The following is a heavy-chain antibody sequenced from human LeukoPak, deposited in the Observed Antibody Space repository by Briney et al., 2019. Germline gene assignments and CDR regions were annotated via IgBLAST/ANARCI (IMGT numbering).Heavy chain of an antibody. V-gene: IGHV4-39*07. CDR3: ASRGLDAFDI. J-gene: IGHJ3*02. CDR1: GGSISSSSYY. D-gene: IGHD3-10*01. CDR2: IYYSGST. Sequence: PSETLSLTCTVSGGSISSSSYYWGWIRQPPGKGLEWVGSIYYSGSTYYNPSLKSRVTISVDTSKNQFSLKLSSVTAADTAVYYCASRGLDAFDIWGQGTMVTVSS.